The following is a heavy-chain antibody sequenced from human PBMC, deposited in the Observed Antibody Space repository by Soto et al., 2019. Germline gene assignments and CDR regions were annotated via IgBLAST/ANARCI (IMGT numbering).Heavy chain of an antibody. D-gene: IGHD5-18*01. CDR2: IYYSGST. V-gene: IGHV4-39*01. Sequence: SETLSLTCTVSGGSISSSSYYWGWIRQPPGKGLVRIRSIYYSGSTYYNPSTKSRVTISVDTSKNQFSRKPRSVTAASTAGYYCACPPLRGNSNAPRGLDFGGKGSLLPVSP. CDR3: ACPPLRGNSNAPRGLDF. CDR1: GGSISSSSYY. J-gene: IGHJ4*02.